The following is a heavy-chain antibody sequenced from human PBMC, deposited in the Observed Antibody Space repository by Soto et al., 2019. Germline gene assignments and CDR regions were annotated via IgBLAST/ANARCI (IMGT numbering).Heavy chain of an antibody. V-gene: IGHV4-34*01. CDR2: INQSGST. J-gene: IGHJ3*02. CDR3: ARDPSANAFDI. CDR1: GASLSGYD. Sequence: KPSETLSLTCAVYGASLSGYDWSWVRQPPGKGLEWIGEINQSGSTNYDPSLKSRVSMSMDTSKNQFSLRLRSVTAADTAIYYCARDPSANAFDIWGRGTMVT.